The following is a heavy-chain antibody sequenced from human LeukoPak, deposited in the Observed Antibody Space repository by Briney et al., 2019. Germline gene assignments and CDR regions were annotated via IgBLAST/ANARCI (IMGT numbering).Heavy chain of an antibody. Sequence: GGSLRLSCAASGFTFSSYAMHWVRQAPGKGLEWVAVISYDGSNKYYADSVKGRFTISRDNSKNTLYLQMNSLRAEDTAVYYCARVLSDFWSGYPYYFDYWGQGTLVTVSS. CDR2: ISYDGSNK. V-gene: IGHV3-30-3*01. D-gene: IGHD3-3*01. CDR1: GFTFSSYA. CDR3: ARVLSDFWSGYPYYFDY. J-gene: IGHJ4*02.